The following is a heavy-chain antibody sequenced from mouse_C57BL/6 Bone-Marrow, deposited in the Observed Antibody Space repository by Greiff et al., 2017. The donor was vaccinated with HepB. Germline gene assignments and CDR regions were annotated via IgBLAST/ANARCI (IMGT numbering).Heavy chain of an antibody. CDR2: IDTSDSYT. J-gene: IGHJ3*01. V-gene: IGHV1-69*01. Sequence: QVQLQQSGAELVMPGASVKLSCKASGYTFTSYWMHWVKQRPGQGLEWIGEIDTSDSYTNYNQKFKGKSTLTVDKSSSTAYMQLCSLTSEDSAVDYCVIYYGNYPAWFAYWGQGTLVTVSA. D-gene: IGHD2-1*01. CDR1: GYTFTSYW. CDR3: VIYYGNYPAWFAY.